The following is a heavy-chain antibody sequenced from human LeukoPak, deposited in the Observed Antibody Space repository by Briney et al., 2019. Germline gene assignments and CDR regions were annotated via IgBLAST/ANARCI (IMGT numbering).Heavy chain of an antibody. CDR3: ARDIDDVGALFDF. CDR2: INYSGRT. J-gene: IGHJ4*02. V-gene: IGHV4-39*07. D-gene: IGHD1-26*01. CDR1: DDSINNDRYF. Sequence: SETLSLTCSISDDSINNDRYFWAWIRQPPGKGLEWIASINYSGRTYYNPSLNSRLIISVDTAKRQFSLRLTSVTAADTALYFCARDIDDVGALFDFWGQGTLVTVSS.